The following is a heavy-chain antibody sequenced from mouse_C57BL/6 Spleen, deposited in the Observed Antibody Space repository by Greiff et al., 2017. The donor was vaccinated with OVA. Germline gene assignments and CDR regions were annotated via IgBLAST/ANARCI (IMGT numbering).Heavy chain of an antibody. Sequence: EVKLVESGEGLVKPGGSLKLSCAASGFTFSSYAMSWVRQTPEKRLEWVAYISSGGDYIYYADTVKGRFTISRDNARNTLYLQMSSLKSEDTAMYYCTRISSYYYGSSYWYFDVWGTGTTVTVSS. V-gene: IGHV5-9-1*02. CDR1: GFTFSSYA. CDR2: ISSGGDYI. CDR3: TRISSYYYGSSYWYFDV. D-gene: IGHD1-1*01. J-gene: IGHJ1*03.